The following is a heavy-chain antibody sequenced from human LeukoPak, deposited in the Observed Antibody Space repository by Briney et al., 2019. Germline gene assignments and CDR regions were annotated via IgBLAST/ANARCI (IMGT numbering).Heavy chain of an antibody. D-gene: IGHD3-22*01. CDR3: ARGDYETHGYQTR. J-gene: IGHJ4*02. V-gene: IGHV7-4-1*02. CDR1: GYTFTGYY. CDR2: INTNTGNP. Sequence: GASVKVSCKASGYTFTGYYMHWVRQAPGQGLEWMGWINTNTGNPTYAQGFTGHFVFSLDTSVSTAYLQISSLKADDTAMYYCARGDYETHGYQTRWGQGTLVTVSS.